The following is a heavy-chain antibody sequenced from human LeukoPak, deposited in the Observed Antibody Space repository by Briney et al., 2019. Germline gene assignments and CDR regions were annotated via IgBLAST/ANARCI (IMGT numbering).Heavy chain of an antibody. CDR1: GDSMSSYH. D-gene: IGHD2-2*01. V-gene: IGHV4-59*08. CDR3: ATHRVVASAGWFDP. J-gene: IGHJ5*02. CDR2: VIYSGRT. Sequence: SETLSLTCTVSGDSMSSYHWSWLRQPPGKGLEWIGYVIYSGRTNYNPSLKSRVIVSVDKSKNQFSLKVNSVTAADTAVYYCATHRVVASAGWFDPWGQGTLVTVSS.